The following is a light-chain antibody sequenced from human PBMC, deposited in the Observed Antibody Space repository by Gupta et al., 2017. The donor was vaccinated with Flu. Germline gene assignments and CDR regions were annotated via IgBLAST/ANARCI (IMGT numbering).Light chain of an antibody. Sequence: TLSLSPGERATLSCRASQSVSSSYLAWYQQKPGQAPRLLIYGASSRATGIPDRFSGSGSGTDFTLTISRLEPEDFAVYYCQQYGSSPSLTFGGGTKVEIK. CDR2: GAS. J-gene: IGKJ4*01. CDR3: QQYGSSPSLT. V-gene: IGKV3-20*01. CDR1: QSVSSSY.